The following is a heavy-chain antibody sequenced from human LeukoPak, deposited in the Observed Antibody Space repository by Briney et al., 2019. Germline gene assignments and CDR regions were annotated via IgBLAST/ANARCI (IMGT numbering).Heavy chain of an antibody. V-gene: IGHV3-23*01. CDR2: ISGGCGST. Sequence: GRSLRLSCAASGFTFSSYAMSWVRQAPGKGLEWVSGISGGCGSTYYADSVKGQFTISRDNSKDTLYLQMHTLRAKDTAIYYYANAYDTLWYGFDYWGQGSLVTVSS. CDR1: GFTFSSYA. J-gene: IGHJ4*02. D-gene: IGHD6-13*01. CDR3: ANAYDTLWYGFDY.